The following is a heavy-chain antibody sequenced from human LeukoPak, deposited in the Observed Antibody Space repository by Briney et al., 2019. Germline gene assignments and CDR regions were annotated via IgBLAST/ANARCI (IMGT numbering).Heavy chain of an antibody. CDR3: ARDLSQKSDIVWY. D-gene: IGHD2-21*01. J-gene: IGHJ4*02. CDR2: ISYDGSNK. V-gene: IGHV3-30-3*01. Sequence: PGRSLRLSCAASGFTFSSYAMHWVRQAPGKGLEWVAVISYDGSNKYYADSVKGRFTISRDNSKNTLYLQMNSLRAEDTAVYYCARDLSQKSDIVWYWGQGTLVTVSS. CDR1: GFTFSSYA.